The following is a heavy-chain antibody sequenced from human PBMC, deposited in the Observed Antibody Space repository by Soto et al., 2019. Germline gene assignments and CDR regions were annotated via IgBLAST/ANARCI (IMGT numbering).Heavy chain of an antibody. CDR1: GYSFTSYW. J-gene: IGHJ3*02. CDR3: ARQEQQLNDAFDI. CDR2: IYPSDSDT. D-gene: IGHD6-13*01. V-gene: IGHV5-51*01. Sequence: PGESLKISCKGSGYSFTSYWISWVRQMPGKGLEWMGSIYPSDSDTRYSPSFQGQVTISADKSISTAYLQWSSLKASDTAMYYCARQEQQLNDAFDIWGQGTMVTVSS.